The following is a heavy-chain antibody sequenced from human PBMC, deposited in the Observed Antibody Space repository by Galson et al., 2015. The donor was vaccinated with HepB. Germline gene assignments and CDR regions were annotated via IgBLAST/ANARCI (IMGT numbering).Heavy chain of an antibody. V-gene: IGHV4-31*03. J-gene: IGHJ4*02. D-gene: IGHD5-12*01. CDR2: IYYSGST. Sequence: TLSLTCTVSGGSISSGGYYWSWIRQHPGKGLEWIGYIYYSGSTYYNPSLKSRVTISVDTSKNQFSLKLSSVTAADTAVYYCARVRPSGYGSFDYWGQGTLVTVSS. CDR3: ARVRPSGYGSFDY. CDR1: GGSISSGGYY.